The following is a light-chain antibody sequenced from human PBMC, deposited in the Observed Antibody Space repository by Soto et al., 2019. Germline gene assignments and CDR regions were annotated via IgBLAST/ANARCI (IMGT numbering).Light chain of an antibody. CDR2: AES. Sequence: IVLTQSPAALAFLPGGSGTRACSASQSVGSYLAWYQQKPGPAPRLLIFAESSRAPGIHARFRGSGSGTDFTLTISSLEPEDFAVYHRLQRSIGFTLGTWKKVDLK. J-gene: IGKJ3*01. V-gene: IGKV3-11*01. CDR3: LQRSIGFT. CDR1: QSVGSY.